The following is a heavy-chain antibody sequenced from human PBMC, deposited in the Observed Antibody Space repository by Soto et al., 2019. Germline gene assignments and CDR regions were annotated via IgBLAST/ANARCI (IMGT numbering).Heavy chain of an antibody. CDR2: IYSGGST. CDR3: ARGGLGGVAAAGLAFDI. CDR1: GFTFTNYN. D-gene: IGHD6-13*01. J-gene: IGHJ3*02. V-gene: IGHV3-66*01. Sequence: EVQLVESGGGLVKPGGSLRLSCAASGFTFTNYNMNWVRQAPGKGLEWVSFIYSGGSTYYADSVRGRFTISRDNSKNTLYLHMNSLRAEDTALYFCARGGLGGVAAAGLAFDIWGQGTTVTVSS.